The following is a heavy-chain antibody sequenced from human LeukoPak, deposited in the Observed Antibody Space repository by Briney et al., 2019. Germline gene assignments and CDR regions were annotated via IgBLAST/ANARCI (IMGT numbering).Heavy chain of an antibody. CDR3: ARAPHDAFDI. CDR1: GYTLTSYY. J-gene: IGHJ3*02. CDR2: INPSGGST. Sequence: ASVKVSCKASGYTLTSYYLHWVRQAPGQGLEWMAIINPSGGSTSHAQKFQGRVTMTRDTSASTVYMELSSLRSEDTAVYYCARAPHDAFDIWGQGTMVTVSS. V-gene: IGHV1-46*01.